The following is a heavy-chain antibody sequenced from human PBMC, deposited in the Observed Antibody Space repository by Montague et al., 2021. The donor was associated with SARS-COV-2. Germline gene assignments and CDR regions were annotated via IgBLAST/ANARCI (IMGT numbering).Heavy chain of an antibody. CDR1: GGSFSGYY. V-gene: IGHV4-34*01. D-gene: IGHD3-10*01. CDR3: ARRGSSVWGVTVSAGLDY. Sequence: SETLSLTCAVYGGSFSGYYWSWIRQPPGKGLEWIGEINQSGRTNNNPSLKSRVIISVDTSKNQFSLKLSSVTAADTAVYYCARRGSSVWGVTVSAGLDYWGQGILVIVSS. J-gene: IGHJ4*02. CDR2: INQSGRT.